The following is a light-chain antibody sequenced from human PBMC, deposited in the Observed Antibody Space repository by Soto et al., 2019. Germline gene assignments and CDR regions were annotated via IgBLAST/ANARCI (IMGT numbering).Light chain of an antibody. J-gene: IGLJ1*01. V-gene: IGLV2-11*01. CDR1: SSDVGGYNY. Sequence: QSALTQPRSVSGSPGQTVTISCTGTSSDVGGYNYVSWYRQHPGKAPKLMIYDVSKRPSGVPDRFSGSKSGNTASLTISGLQAEDEADYYCCSYAGSYTWVFVTGTKVTVL. CDR2: DVS. CDR3: CSYAGSYTWV.